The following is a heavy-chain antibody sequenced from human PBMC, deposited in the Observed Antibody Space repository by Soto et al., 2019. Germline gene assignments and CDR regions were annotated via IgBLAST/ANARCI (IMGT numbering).Heavy chain of an antibody. V-gene: IGHV3-30*18. CDR2: ISYDGSHN. J-gene: IGHJ4*02. CDR1: GFTFSSYG. Sequence: GESLKISCAASGFTFSSYGMHWVRQAPGKGLEWVAIISYDGSHNYYADSVKGRFTISRDNSENTLYRQMGSLVPEDTAVYYCAKPSSYYDYIWGSYRGPSDYWGQGTLVTVSS. CDR3: AKPSSYYDYIWGSYRGPSDY. D-gene: IGHD3-16*02.